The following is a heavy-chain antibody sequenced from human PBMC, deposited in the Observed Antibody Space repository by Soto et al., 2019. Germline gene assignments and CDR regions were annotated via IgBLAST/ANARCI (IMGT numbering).Heavy chain of an antibody. Sequence: QVQLVQSGAEVKKPGSSVKVSCKASGGTFSSYAISWVRQAPGQGLEWMGGIIPIFGTANYAQKFQGRVTITADKSTSTAYMELSSLRSEDTAVYYCARGFTIFGEVNYYYGMDVWGQGTTVTVSS. D-gene: IGHD3-3*01. CDR2: IIPIFGTA. J-gene: IGHJ6*02. V-gene: IGHV1-69*06. CDR1: GGTFSSYA. CDR3: ARGFTIFGEVNYYYGMDV.